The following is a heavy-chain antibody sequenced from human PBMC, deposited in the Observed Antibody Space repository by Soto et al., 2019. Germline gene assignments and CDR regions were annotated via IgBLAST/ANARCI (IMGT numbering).Heavy chain of an antibody. CDR3: ARHFSVDYFDN. CDR1: GDSITSNSYF. V-gene: IGHV4-39*01. J-gene: IGHJ4*02. Sequence: PSETLSLTCTVSGDSITSNSYFWAWIRQPPGKGLEWIGSIYYSGTTYYNPSLKSRVTISVDRSKNQFSLKLSSVTAADTAVYYCARHFSVDYFDNWGKGALVTVSS. CDR2: IYYSGTT.